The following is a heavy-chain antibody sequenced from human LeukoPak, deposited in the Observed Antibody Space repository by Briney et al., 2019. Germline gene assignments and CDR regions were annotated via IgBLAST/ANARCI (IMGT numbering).Heavy chain of an antibody. CDR1: GYTFTGYY. CDR3: ARGANWNYVVGINYFDY. V-gene: IGHV1-2*04. D-gene: IGHD1-7*01. CDR2: NNPNSGGT. Sequence: GASVKVSCKASGYTFTGYYMHWVRQAPGQGLEWMGWNNPNSGGTNYARKFQGWVTMTRDTSISTAYMELSRLRSDDTAVYYCARGANWNYVVGINYFDYWGQGTLVTVSS. J-gene: IGHJ4*02.